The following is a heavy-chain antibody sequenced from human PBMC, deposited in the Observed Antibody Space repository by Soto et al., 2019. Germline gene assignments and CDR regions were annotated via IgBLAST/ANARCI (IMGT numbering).Heavy chain of an antibody. D-gene: IGHD2-2*02. CDR2: ISGSGGST. CDR3: AKVGQIPYQLLHRYYGMDV. CDR1: GFTFSSYA. J-gene: IGHJ6*02. V-gene: IGHV3-23*01. Sequence: GGSLRLSCAASGFTFSSYAMSWVRQAPGKGLEWVSAISGSGGSTYYADSVKGRFTISRDNSKNTLYLQMNSLRAEDTAVYYCAKVGQIPYQLLHRYYGMDVWGQGTTVTVSS.